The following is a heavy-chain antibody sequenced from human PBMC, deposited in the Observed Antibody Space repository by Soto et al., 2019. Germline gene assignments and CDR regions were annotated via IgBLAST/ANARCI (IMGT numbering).Heavy chain of an antibody. V-gene: IGHV3-33*01. CDR2: IWYDGSNK. CDR3: ARTGEECSSTSCYTYFDY. CDR1: GFTFSSYG. J-gene: IGHJ4*02. Sequence: GGSLRLSCAASGFTFSSYGMHWVRQAPGKGLEWVAVIWYDGSNKYYADSVKGRFTISRDNSKNTLYLQMNSLRAEDTAVYYCARTGEECSSTSCYTYFDYWGQGTLVTVSS. D-gene: IGHD2-2*02.